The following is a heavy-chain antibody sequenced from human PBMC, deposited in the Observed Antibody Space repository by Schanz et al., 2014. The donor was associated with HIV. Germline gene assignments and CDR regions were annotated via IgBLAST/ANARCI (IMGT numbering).Heavy chain of an antibody. CDR2: ISWNSGSI. V-gene: IGHV3-9*01. D-gene: IGHD3-22*01. Sequence: EVQLVESGGGLVQPGRSLRLSCAASGFSFDDYAMHWVRQAPGKGLEWVSGISWNSGSIGYADSVKGRFIVSRDNSKNTMYLQMTNLRADDTAVYYCVRDFDPSSAGSGYEDWFATWGQGTLVTVSS. CDR1: GFSFDDYA. J-gene: IGHJ5*02. CDR3: VRDFDPSSAGSGYEDWFAT.